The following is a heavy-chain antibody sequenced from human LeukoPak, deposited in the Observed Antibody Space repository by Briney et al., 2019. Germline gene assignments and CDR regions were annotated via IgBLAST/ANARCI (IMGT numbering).Heavy chain of an antibody. J-gene: IGHJ4*02. CDR1: GFTFSSYH. V-gene: IGHV3-21*06. D-gene: IGHD1-26*01. Sequence: GGSLRLSCEVSGFTFSSYHMNWVRQAPGKGLEWVSSIGSSSSYIYYADSVKGRFTISRDNAKNSLYLQMNSLRVEDTAVYYCARDVKGRWELLGSHDYWGQGTLVTASS. CDR3: ARDVKGRWELLGSHDY. CDR2: IGSSSSYI.